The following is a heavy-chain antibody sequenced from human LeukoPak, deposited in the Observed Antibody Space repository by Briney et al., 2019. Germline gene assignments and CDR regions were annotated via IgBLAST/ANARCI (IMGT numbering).Heavy chain of an antibody. J-gene: IGHJ5*02. Sequence: GGSLRLSCAASGFTFSNYDMIWVRQAPGKGLEWVSAISNDGGGTNYADFVKGRFTISRDNSKNTLFLQMNSLRAEDTALYYCAKGSSGYFVDLWGQGTLVTVSS. CDR2: ISNDGGGT. D-gene: IGHD3-22*01. V-gene: IGHV3-23*01. CDR3: AKGSSGYFVDL. CDR1: GFTFSNYD.